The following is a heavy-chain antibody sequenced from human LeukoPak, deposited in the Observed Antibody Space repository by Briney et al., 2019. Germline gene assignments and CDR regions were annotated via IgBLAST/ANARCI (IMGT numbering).Heavy chain of an antibody. D-gene: IGHD3-22*01. V-gene: IGHV1-69*06. Sequence: SVKVSCKASGGTFSSYAISWVRQAPGQGLEWMGGIIPIFGTANYAQKFQGRVTITADKSTSTAYMELSSLRSEDTAVYYCARGYYDSSGYLAFDIWGQGTMVTVSS. CDR1: GGTFSSYA. J-gene: IGHJ3*02. CDR2: IIPIFGTA. CDR3: ARGYYDSSGYLAFDI.